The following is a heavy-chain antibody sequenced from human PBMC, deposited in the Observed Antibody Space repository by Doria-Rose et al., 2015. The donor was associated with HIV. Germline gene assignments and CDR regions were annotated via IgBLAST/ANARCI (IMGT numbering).Heavy chain of an antibody. Sequence: QVQLQESGAGLVKPSGTLSLTCAVFGGSFSGYYWSWIRQPPGKGLEWHGEIHHSGSTNYRTSLKSRVTISLDTPKNLFSPKLSSVTAADTAVYYCARGLLRGGWNDVDYYYGMDVWGQGTTVTVSS. CDR3: ARGLLRGGWNDVDYYYGMDV. CDR2: IHHSGST. J-gene: IGHJ6*02. D-gene: IGHD1-1*01. CDR1: GGSFSGYY. V-gene: IGHV4-34*01.